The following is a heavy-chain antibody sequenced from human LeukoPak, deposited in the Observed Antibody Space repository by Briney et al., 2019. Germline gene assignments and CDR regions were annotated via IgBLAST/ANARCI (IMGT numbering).Heavy chain of an antibody. Sequence: PGRSLRLSCAASGFTFDDFAMHWVRQAPGKGLEWVSAISWNSGSIGFADSVKGRFTISRDNAKNSLYLQMNSLRAEDTAVYYRVKGEAVRHFDWLLYDWGQGTLVTVSS. CDR1: GFTFDDFA. D-gene: IGHD3-9*01. V-gene: IGHV3-9*01. CDR3: VKGEAVRHFDWLLYD. CDR2: ISWNSGSI. J-gene: IGHJ4*02.